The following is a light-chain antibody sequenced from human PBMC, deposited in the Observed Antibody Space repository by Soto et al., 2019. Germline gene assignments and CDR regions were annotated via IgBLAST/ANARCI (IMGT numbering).Light chain of an antibody. CDR3: SSYTSSSTYG. V-gene: IGLV2-14*01. J-gene: IGLJ1*01. CDR2: DVS. CDR1: SSDVGDYNY. Sequence: QSVLTQPASVSGSPGQSITISCTGTSSDVGDYNYVSWYQQHPGKASKLMIFDVSNRPSGVSNRFSGSKSGNTASLTISGLQAEDEAEYYCSSYTSSSTYGFGTGTKVTVL.